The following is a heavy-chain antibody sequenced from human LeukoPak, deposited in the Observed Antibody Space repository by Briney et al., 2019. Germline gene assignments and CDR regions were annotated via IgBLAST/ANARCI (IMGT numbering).Heavy chain of an antibody. CDR3: ATASTVPAATFDP. D-gene: IGHD2-2*01. CDR2: ISSSGSTI. J-gene: IGHJ5*02. V-gene: IGHV3-48*04. Sequence: GGSLRLSCAASGFTFSTYAMNWVRQAPGKGLEWVSYISSSGSTIYYADSVKGRFTISRDNAKNSLYLQMNSLRAEDTAVYYCATASTVPAATFDPWGQGTLVTVSS. CDR1: GFTFSTYA.